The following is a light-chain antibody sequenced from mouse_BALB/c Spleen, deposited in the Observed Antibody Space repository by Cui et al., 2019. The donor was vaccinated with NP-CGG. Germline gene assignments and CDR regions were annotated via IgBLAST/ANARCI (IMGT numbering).Light chain of an antibody. CDR3: ALWYSNHWV. V-gene: IGLV1*01. CDR2: GTN. CDR1: TGDVKTSNY. Sequence: QAVVTPQSALTTSPGETVTLTCRSSTGDVKTSNYANWVQEKPDHLFTGLIGGTNNRVPGVPARFSGSLIGDKAALTITGAQTEDEAIYFCALWYSNHWVFGGGTKLTVL. J-gene: IGLJ1*01.